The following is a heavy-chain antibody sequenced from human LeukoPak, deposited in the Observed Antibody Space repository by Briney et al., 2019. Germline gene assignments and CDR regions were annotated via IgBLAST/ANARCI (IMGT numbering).Heavy chain of an antibody. D-gene: IGHD3-9*01. V-gene: IGHV1-18*01. Sequence: ASVTISCKTSGYTFTTYGLTWVRQAPGQGLEWMGWVYGYNGNTKYAPKFQARVTMTTDTSTRSAYMELKNLRSDDTAVYYCALGDILTGYWAEYFVYWGQGTLVAVSS. CDR1: GYTFTTYG. J-gene: IGHJ4*02. CDR3: ALGDILTGYWAEYFVY. CDR2: VYGYNGNT.